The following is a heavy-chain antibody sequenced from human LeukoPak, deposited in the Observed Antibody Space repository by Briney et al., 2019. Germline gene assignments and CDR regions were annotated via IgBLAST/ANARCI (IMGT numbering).Heavy chain of an antibody. D-gene: IGHD3-22*01. CDR2: IGTAGDT. CDR1: GFTFSSYD. CDR3: ARGREGLYYYDSSPAPFDY. J-gene: IGHJ4*02. V-gene: IGHV3-13*01. Sequence: GGSLRLSCAASGFTFSSYDMHWVRQAPGKGLEWVSAIGTAGDTYYPGSVKGRFTISRENAKNSLYLQMNSLRAGDTAVYYCARGREGLYYYDSSPAPFDYWGQGTLVTVSS.